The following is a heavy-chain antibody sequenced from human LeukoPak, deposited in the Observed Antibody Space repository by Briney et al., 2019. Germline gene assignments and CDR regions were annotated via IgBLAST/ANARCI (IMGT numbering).Heavy chain of an antibody. V-gene: IGHV4-39*01. CDR3: ARVDSSGWVRQFDY. CDR2: DYKSGDT. D-gene: IGHD6-19*01. Sequence: SESLSLTCAVSGDSLSSSSYYWGWLRQTQGQELEGIVSDYKSGDTYYNPSLKTRVTISVETSNNQLSMKLCAVSAADTGVYYCARVDSSGWVRQFDYWGQGTLVTVS. J-gene: IGHJ4*02. CDR1: GDSLSSSSYY.